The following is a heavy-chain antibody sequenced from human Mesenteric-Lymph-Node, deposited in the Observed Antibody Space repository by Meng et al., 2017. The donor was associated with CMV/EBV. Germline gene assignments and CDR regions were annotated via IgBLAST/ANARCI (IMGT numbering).Heavy chain of an antibody. Sequence: GESLKISCAASKFTVSIKYMTWVRQVAGKGLEWVSFIYSSGTTKYADSARGRFIISRDNSKDTLFLQMNSLRVEDTAVYYCARRHYDSSGAPSDAFDIWGQGTMVTVSS. D-gene: IGHD3-22*01. CDR3: ARRHYDSSGAPSDAFDI. CDR1: KFTVSIKY. J-gene: IGHJ3*02. V-gene: IGHV3-66*04. CDR2: IYSSGTT.